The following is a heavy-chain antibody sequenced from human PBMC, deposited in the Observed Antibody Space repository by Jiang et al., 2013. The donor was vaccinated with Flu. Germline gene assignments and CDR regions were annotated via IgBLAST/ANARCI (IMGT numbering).Heavy chain of an antibody. CDR2: INPSGGST. D-gene: IGHD4-17*01. V-gene: IGHV1-46*01. J-gene: IGHJ4*02. CDR3: ARGYGDYDY. Sequence: WVRQAPGQGLEWMGIINPSGGSTSYAQKLQGRVTMTRDTSTRTVYMELSSLRSEDTAVYYCARGYGDYDYWGQGTLVTVSS.